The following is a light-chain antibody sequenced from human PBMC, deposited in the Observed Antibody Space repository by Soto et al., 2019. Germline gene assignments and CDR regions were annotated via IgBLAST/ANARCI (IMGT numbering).Light chain of an antibody. V-gene: IGKV3-20*01. CDR3: T. J-gene: IGKJ4*02. Sequence: SHSAVAVSLTTEERATLSCRSSQSVSSSYLAWYQQKPGQAPRLLIDGASSRATGIPDRFSGSGSGTDFTITIISLQPEDFAVYYCTF. CDR1: QSVSSSY. CDR2: GAS.